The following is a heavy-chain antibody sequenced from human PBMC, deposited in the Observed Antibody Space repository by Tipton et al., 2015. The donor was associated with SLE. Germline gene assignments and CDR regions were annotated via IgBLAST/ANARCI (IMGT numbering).Heavy chain of an antibody. D-gene: IGHD6-19*01. CDR2: IYTSGST. CDR1: RGSISSYY. V-gene: IGHV4-4*07. J-gene: IGHJ4*02. CDR3: ARDMQQWGYDY. Sequence: TLSLTCTVSRGSISSYYWGWIRQPAGKGLEWIGHIYTSGSTNYNPSLKSRVTISVDTSKNQFSLKLSSVTAADTAVYYCARDMQQWGYDYWGQGTLVTVSS.